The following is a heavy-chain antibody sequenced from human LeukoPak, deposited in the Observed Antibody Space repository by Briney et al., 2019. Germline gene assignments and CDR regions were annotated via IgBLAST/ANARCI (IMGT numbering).Heavy chain of an antibody. J-gene: IGHJ4*02. V-gene: IGHV3-11*01. CDR2: ISSSGSTI. Sequence: PGGSLRLSCAASGFTFSDYYMSWIRQAPGKGLEWVSHISSSGSTIYYADSVKGRFTISRDNAKNSLYLQMSSLRAEDTAVYYCAGRGYYDILTGYYSYWGQGTLVTVSS. CDR1: GFTFSDYY. CDR3: AGRGYYDILTGYYSY. D-gene: IGHD3-9*01.